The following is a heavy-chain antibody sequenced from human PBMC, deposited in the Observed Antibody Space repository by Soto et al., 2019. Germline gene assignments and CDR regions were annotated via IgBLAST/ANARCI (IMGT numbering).Heavy chain of an antibody. Sequence: TLSLTCTVSGGSISSTDFYWSWIRQHPGEGLEWIGYIYYSGSTYYNPSLKRRVTISVDTSKNQFSLELSSVTAADTAVYYCARISKLTSYYYFAMDVWGQGTTVTVSS. CDR1: GGSISSTDFY. CDR2: IYYSGST. D-gene: IGHD1-1*01. J-gene: IGHJ6*02. CDR3: ARISKLTSYYYFAMDV. V-gene: IGHV4-31*03.